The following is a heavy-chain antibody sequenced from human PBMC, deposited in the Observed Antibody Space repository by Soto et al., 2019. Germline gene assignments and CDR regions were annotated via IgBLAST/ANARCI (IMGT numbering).Heavy chain of an antibody. CDR2: INPNSGDT. Sequence: ASVKVSCKASGYTFTGYYMHWVRQAPGQGLEWMGWINPNSGDTKYAQKFQGRVTMTRDTSTRTAYMEVSRLTSDDTAVYYCARSLSTIGGRPDSWGQGTLVTVSS. CDR1: GYTFTGYY. V-gene: IGHV1-2*02. J-gene: IGHJ4*02. CDR3: ARSLSTIGGRPDS. D-gene: IGHD6-6*01.